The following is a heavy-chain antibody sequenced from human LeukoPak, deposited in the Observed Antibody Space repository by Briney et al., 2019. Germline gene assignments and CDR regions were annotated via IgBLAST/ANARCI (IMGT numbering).Heavy chain of an antibody. D-gene: IGHD3-3*01. CDR1: GFTFSSYW. CDR3: ARAHRTYYDFWSGRYYFDY. Sequence: TGGSLRLSCAASGFTFSSYWMHWVRQAPGKGLEWAANIKQDGSEKYYVDSAKGRFTISRDNAKNSLYLQMNSLRAEDTAVYYCARAHRTYYDFWSGRYYFDYWGQGTLVTVSS. J-gene: IGHJ4*02. V-gene: IGHV3-7*04. CDR2: IKQDGSEK.